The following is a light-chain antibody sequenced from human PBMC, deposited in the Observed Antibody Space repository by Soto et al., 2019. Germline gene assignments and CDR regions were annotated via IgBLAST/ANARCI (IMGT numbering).Light chain of an antibody. V-gene: IGKV3-20*01. CDR3: QQYGSSLWT. CDR2: GAS. Sequence: EIVLTQSPGTLSLSPGERATLSCRASQSVRSSHLAWYQQKPGQAPRLLIYGASTRATGIPDRFSGSGFGTDFTLTITRLEPEDFAVYYCQQYGSSLWTFGLGTKVDIK. J-gene: IGKJ1*01. CDR1: QSVRSSH.